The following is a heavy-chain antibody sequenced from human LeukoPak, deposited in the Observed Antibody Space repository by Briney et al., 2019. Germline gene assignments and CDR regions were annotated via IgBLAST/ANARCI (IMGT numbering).Heavy chain of an antibody. CDR1: GGSISSYY. CDR2: IYYSGST. V-gene: IGHV4-59*12. CDR3: ARGGTTVVTPLFDY. D-gene: IGHD4-23*01. J-gene: IGHJ4*02. Sequence: SETLSLTCSVSGGSISSYYWSWIRQPPGKGLEWIGYIYYSGSTNYNPSLKSRVTISVDTSKNQFSLKLSSVTAADTAVYYCARGGTTVVTPLFDYWGQGTLVTVSS.